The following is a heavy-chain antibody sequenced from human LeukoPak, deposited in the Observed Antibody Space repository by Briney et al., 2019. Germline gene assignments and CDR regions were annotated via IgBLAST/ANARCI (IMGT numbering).Heavy chain of an antibody. J-gene: IGHJ4*02. CDR3: ARRIYYYDSSGSNELLDY. V-gene: IGHV4-39*01. CDR1: GGSISSSSYY. D-gene: IGHD3-22*01. CDR2: IYYSGST. Sequence: PSETLSLTCTVSGGSISSSSYYWGWVRQPPGKGLEWIGSIYYSGSTYYNPSRKSRVTISLPTSTTQFSLKLSSVPAADTAVYYCARRIYYYDSSGSNELLDYWGQGTLVTVSS.